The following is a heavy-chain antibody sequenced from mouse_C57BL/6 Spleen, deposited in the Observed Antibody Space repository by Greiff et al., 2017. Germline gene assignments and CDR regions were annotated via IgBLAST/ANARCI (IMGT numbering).Heavy chain of an antibody. V-gene: IGHV2-9-1*01. CDR1: GFSLTSYA. Sequence: VKLVESGPGLVAPSQSLSITCTVSGFSLTSYAISWVRQPPGKGLEWLGVIWTGGGTNYNSALKSRLGISKDNSKSQVFLKMNSLQTDDTARYYCARNYNYGSSLVYAMDYWGQGTSVTVSS. J-gene: IGHJ4*01. CDR2: IWTGGGT. D-gene: IGHD1-1*01. CDR3: ARNYNYGSSLVYAMDY.